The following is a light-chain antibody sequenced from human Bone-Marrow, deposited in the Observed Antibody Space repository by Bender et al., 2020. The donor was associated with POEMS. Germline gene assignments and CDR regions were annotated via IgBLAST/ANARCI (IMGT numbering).Light chain of an antibody. CDR2: GYN. Sequence: QSGLTQPASVSASPGQSINISCTGTTSDVGGYYYVSWYQHHPGKAPKLLIYGYNNRPSGVPDRFSGSKSGTSASLAITGLQAEDEGDYYCQSYDNSLGGWVFGGGTKLTVL. CDR3: QSYDNSLGGWV. J-gene: IGLJ3*02. V-gene: IGLV2-14*03. CDR1: TSDVGGYYY.